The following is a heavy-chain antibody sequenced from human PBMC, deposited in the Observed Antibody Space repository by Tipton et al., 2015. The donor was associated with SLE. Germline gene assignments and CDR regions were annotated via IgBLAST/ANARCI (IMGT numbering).Heavy chain of an antibody. J-gene: IGHJ6*03. CDR2: IYTSGST. Sequence: TLYLTCTVSGGSISSSSYYWGWIRQPPGKGLEWIGSIYTSGSTNYNPSLKSRVTMSVDTSKNQFSLKLSSVTAADTAVYYCARSHYYGSGSYYPYYYYYMGVWGKGTTVTVSS. CDR1: GGSISSSSYY. V-gene: IGHV4-39*07. CDR3: ARSHYYGSGSYYPYYYYYMGV. D-gene: IGHD3-10*01.